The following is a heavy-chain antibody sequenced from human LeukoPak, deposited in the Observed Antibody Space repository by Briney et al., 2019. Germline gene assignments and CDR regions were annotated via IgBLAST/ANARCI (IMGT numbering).Heavy chain of an antibody. CDR2: INPNSGGT. J-gene: IGHJ6*03. V-gene: IGHV1-2*02. Sequence: GASVKVSCKASGYTFTGYYMHWVRQAPGQGLEWMGWINPNSGGTNYAQKFQGRVTITADKSTSTAYMELSSLRSEDTAVYYCARVSTGYCSGGSCSDYYYYIDVWGKGTTVTVSS. CDR1: GYTFTGYY. CDR3: ARVSTGYCSGGSCSDYYYYIDV. D-gene: IGHD2-15*01.